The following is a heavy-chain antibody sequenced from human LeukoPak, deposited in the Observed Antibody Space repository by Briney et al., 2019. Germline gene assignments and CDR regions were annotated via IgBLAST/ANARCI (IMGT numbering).Heavy chain of an antibody. J-gene: IGHJ5*02. D-gene: IGHD4-17*01. CDR3: ANPSGYGDHS. Sequence: GGSLRLSCAASGFTFNNYAMTWVRQAPGKGLEWVSGISGGGESTLYADSVTGRFTISRDNSKNTLYLQTSSLRAEDTAIYYCANPSGYGDHSWGQGTLVTVSS. CDR1: GFTFNNYA. V-gene: IGHV3-23*01. CDR2: ISGGGEST.